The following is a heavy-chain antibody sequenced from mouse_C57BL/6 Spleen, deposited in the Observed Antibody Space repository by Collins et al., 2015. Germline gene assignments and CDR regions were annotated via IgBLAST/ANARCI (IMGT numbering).Heavy chain of an antibody. Sequence: EVQLQQSGPELVKPGASVKISCKASGYTFTDYNMHWVKQSHGKSLEWIGYIYPYNGGTGYNQKFKSKATLTVDNSSSTAYMELRSLTSEDSAVYYCARRYYGSSYVDDYWGQGTTLTVSS. CDR3: ARRYYGSSYVDDY. CDR2: IYPYNGGT. V-gene: IGHV1S29*02. D-gene: IGHD1-1*01. J-gene: IGHJ2*01. CDR1: GYTFTDYN.